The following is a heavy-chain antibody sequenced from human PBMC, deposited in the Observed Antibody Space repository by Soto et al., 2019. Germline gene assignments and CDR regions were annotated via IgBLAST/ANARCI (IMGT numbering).Heavy chain of an antibody. V-gene: IGHV1-2*04. J-gene: IGHJ3*02. CDR1: GYTFTGYY. CDR3: ARELASLINSSSSAVDI. D-gene: IGHD6-6*01. Sequence: ASVKVSCKASGYTFTGYYMHWVRQAPGQGLEWMGWINPNSGGTNYAQKFQGWVTMTRDTSISTAYMELSRLRSDDTAVYYCARELASLINSSSSAVDIWGQGTRVTVSS. CDR2: INPNSGGT.